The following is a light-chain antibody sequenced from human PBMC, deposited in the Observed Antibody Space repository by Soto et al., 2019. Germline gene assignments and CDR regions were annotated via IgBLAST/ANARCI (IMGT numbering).Light chain of an antibody. CDR1: QSVGSNY. J-gene: IGKJ1*01. V-gene: IGKV3-20*01. Sequence: EIVLTQSPGTLSLSPGERATLSCRASQSVGSNYLAWYQQKPGQAPRLLIYGASSRATGIPDRFSGSGSGTDFTLAISRLEPEDLAVYYCQQYGSSPWTFGLGTTVEL. CDR3: QQYGSSPWT. CDR2: GAS.